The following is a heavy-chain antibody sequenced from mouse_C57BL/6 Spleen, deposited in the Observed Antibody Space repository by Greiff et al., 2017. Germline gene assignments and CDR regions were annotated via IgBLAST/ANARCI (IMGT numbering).Heavy chain of an antibody. D-gene: IGHD2-3*01. J-gene: IGHJ3*01. Sequence: EVQLQQSGPELVKPGASVKISCKASGYKFTDYYMNWVKQRHGKSLEWIGDVNPNNGGTSYNQKFKGEAALTVDKSSSTAYMELRSLTSEDSAVYYCARGGYYGEFAYWGQGTLVTVSA. CDR2: VNPNNGGT. V-gene: IGHV1-26*01. CDR1: GYKFTDYY. CDR3: ARGGYYGEFAY.